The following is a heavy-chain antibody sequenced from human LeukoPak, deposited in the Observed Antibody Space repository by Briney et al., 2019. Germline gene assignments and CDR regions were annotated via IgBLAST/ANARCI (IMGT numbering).Heavy chain of an antibody. CDR2: IYYSGST. D-gene: IGHD6-19*01. CDR1: GGSISSYC. J-gene: IGHJ4*02. Sequence: SGSLFLTCSVSGGSISSYCWSWIRQPAGKGLEWIGYIYYSGSTVYNPSLESRVTISVDTSKNQFSLKVRSVTAADTAVYYCAREAYSSAWYLDYWGQGTLVTVSS. CDR3: AREAYSSAWYLDY. V-gene: IGHV4-59*01.